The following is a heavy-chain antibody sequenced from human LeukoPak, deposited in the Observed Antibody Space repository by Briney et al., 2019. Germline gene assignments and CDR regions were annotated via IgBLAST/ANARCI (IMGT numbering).Heavy chain of an antibody. Sequence: PGGSLRLSCAASGFTFSSYGMHWVRQAPGKGLEWVAFIRYDVSNKYCADSVKGRFTISRDNSKNTLYLQMNSLRAEDTAVYYCYIAAAVESSVDYWGQGTLVTVSS. CDR2: IRYDVSNK. V-gene: IGHV3-30*02. J-gene: IGHJ4*02. CDR3: YIAAAVESSVDY. CDR1: GFTFSSYG. D-gene: IGHD6-13*01.